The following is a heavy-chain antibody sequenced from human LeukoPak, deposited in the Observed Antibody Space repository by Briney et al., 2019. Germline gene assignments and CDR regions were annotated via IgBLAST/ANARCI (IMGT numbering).Heavy chain of an antibody. V-gene: IGHV3-23*01. CDR2: ISASAAMT. J-gene: IGHJ4*02. CDR1: GFTFNNYV. CDR3: AKDRSIGTYYTYDH. Sequence: GGSLRLSCEASGFTFNNYVMTWVRQAPGKGLEWVSSISASAAMTYYADSVKGRSTVSRDNSNNRLYLQMSGLTAADTAVYYCAKDRSIGTYYTYDHWGQGTLVTVSS. D-gene: IGHD1-26*01.